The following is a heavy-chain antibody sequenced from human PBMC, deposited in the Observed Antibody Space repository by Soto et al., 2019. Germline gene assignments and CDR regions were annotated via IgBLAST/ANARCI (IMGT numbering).Heavy chain of an antibody. Sequence: PSETLSLTCTVSSSPINSRYYWGWIRQTPGKGLEWVASIYHSGSTHYNPSVKGRATISVDTSNNQFSLRLSSVTAEDTAIYYCARNTSGRNFDYWGQGTQVTVSS. D-gene: IGHD6-19*01. J-gene: IGHJ4*02. CDR1: SSPINSRYY. V-gene: IGHV4-38-2*02. CDR3: ARNTSGRNFDY. CDR2: IYHSGST.